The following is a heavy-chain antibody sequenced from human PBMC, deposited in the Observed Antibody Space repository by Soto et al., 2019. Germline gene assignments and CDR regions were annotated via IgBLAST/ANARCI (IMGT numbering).Heavy chain of an antibody. CDR3: ARDRGVKRYYYFGMDV. D-gene: IGHD3-16*02. CDR2: ISDDGSNK. V-gene: IGHV3-30-3*01. CDR1: GFTLSNYA. J-gene: IGHJ6*02. Sequence: QVQLVESVGGVVQPERSLRLSCAASGFTLSNYAVHWVRQAPGKGLEWVVVISDDGSNKYYADSVNGRFTISRDNPKNTLYLQTNSLRAEATAVYYCARDRGVKRYYYFGMDVWGQGATVTSSS.